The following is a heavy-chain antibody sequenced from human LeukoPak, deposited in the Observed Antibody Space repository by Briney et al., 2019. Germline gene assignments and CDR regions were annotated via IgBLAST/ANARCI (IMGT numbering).Heavy chain of an antibody. CDR2: IYYSGST. D-gene: IGHD3-10*01. CDR1: GGSISSYY. Sequence: SETLSLTCTVSGGSISSYYWSWIRQPPGKGLEWIGYIYYSGSTNYNPSLKSRVTISVDKSKNQFSLKLKSVTAADTAVYYCARAGAWQIDPWGQGTLVTVSS. CDR3: ARAGAWQIDP. J-gene: IGHJ5*02. V-gene: IGHV4-59*01.